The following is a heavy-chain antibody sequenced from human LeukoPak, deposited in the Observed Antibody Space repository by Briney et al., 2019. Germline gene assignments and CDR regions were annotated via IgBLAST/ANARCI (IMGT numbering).Heavy chain of an antibody. V-gene: IGHV1-2*06. D-gene: IGHD1-26*01. CDR1: GYTFTSYD. J-gene: IGHJ4*02. Sequence: ASVKVSCKASGYTFTSYDINWVRQATGQGLEWKGRINPNNGGTNYAQKFQGRVTMTRDTSISTAYMELSRLRSDDTAVYYCARVASSGTYFDYWGQGTLVTVSS. CDR3: ARVASSGTYFDY. CDR2: INPNNGGT.